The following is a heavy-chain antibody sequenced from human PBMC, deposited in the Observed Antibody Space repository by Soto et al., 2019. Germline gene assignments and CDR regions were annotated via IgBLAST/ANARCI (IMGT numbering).Heavy chain of an antibody. J-gene: IGHJ4*02. CDR2: INPNGGST. D-gene: IGHD2-15*01. CDR1: GYTFTTYY. V-gene: IGHV1-46*01. Sequence: QVQLVQSGAEVTRPGASVKVSCKASGYTFTTYYMHWVRQAPGQGLEWLGIINPNGGSTTYAQKFQGRVTMTRDTSTSTVYLELSSLRSEDTAVYYCARAGYCSGGTCFHGNCDYWGQGTLVTVSA. CDR3: ARAGYCSGGTCFHGNCDY.